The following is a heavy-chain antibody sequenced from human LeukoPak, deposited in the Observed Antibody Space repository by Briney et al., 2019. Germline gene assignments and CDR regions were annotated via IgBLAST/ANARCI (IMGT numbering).Heavy chain of an antibody. V-gene: IGHV4-39*01. CDR3: ARQTADCSSTSCYTWGYYYYYYMDV. D-gene: IGHD2-2*02. J-gene: IGHJ6*03. CDR1: GGSISSSSYY. CDR2: IYYSGST. Sequence: PSETLSLTCTVSGGSISSSSYYWGWIRQPPGKGLEWIGSIYYSGSTYYNPSLKSRVTISVDTSKNQFSRKLSSVTAADTAVYYCARQTADCSSTSCYTWGYYYYYYMDVWGKGTTVTVSS.